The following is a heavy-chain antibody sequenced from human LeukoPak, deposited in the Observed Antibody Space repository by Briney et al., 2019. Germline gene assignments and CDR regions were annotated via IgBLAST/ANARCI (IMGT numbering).Heavy chain of an antibody. D-gene: IGHD3-22*01. Sequence: GGSLRLSCTASGFTFGDYAMSWVRQAPGKGLEWVGFIRSKAYGGTTEYAASVKGRFTISRDDSKSIAYLQMNSLKTEDTAVYYCTRDLPYYYDSSGPYYFDYWGQGTLVTVSS. J-gene: IGHJ4*02. CDR2: IRSKAYGGTT. CDR3: TRDLPYYYDSSGPYYFDY. V-gene: IGHV3-49*04. CDR1: GFTFGDYA.